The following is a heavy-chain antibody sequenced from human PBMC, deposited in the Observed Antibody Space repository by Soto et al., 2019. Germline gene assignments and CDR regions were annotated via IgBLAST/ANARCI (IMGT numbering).Heavy chain of an antibody. J-gene: IGHJ6*02. CDR3: AREAPMDV. Sequence: DVQLVETGGELIQPGGSRRLSCAASGFTVSSKYMSWVRQAPGKGLEWVSVIWSAGLIYYADSVRGRFTISRDISKNIWYLEMTSLRADDTAVYYCAREAPMDVWGRGTTVTVSS. V-gene: IGHV3-53*02. CDR2: IWSAGLI. CDR1: GFTVSSKY.